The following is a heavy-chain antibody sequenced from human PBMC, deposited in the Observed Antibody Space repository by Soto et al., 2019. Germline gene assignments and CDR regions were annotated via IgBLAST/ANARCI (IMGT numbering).Heavy chain of an antibody. V-gene: IGHV3-23*01. D-gene: IGHD7-27*01. Sequence: PGGSLRLSCAASGFTFSNYALSWVRQAPGKGLEWVSAISGSGGNTYYADSVKGRFTISRANSRDTLFLQMNSLRAEDTAVYYCAKPLGFLDAFDIWGQGTKVTVSS. J-gene: IGHJ3*02. CDR2: ISGSGGNT. CDR1: GFTFSNYA. CDR3: AKPLGFLDAFDI.